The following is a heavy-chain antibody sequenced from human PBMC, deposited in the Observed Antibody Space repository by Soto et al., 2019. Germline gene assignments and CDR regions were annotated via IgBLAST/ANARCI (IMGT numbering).Heavy chain of an antibody. CDR3: ARSGVTGIVIPSHWFDT. D-gene: IGHD2-21*02. Sequence: SETLSLTCTVSGDSIGGVGYWSWIRQFPGRGLEWIGCISSSGSTYYNPALNNRISLSLDTSQNQFSLKLLSVTAADTAIYYSARSGVTGIVIPSHWFDTWGQGTLVTVSS. CDR2: ISSSGST. J-gene: IGHJ5*02. CDR1: GDSIGGVGY. V-gene: IGHV4-31*03.